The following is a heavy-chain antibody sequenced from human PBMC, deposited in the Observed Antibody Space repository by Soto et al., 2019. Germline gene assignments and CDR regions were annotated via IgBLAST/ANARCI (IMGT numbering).Heavy chain of an antibody. CDR1: GGTFSSYA. J-gene: IGHJ4*02. CDR2: VIPIFGTA. Sequence: QVQLVQSGAEVKKPGSSVKVSCKASGGTFSSYAISWVRQAPGRGLERMGGVIPIFGTANYAQMLQGRVTITADESTSTAYMELSSLSSEDTAVYYCARGNDCYTLFDYWGQGTPVTGSS. CDR3: ARGNDCYTLFDY. V-gene: IGHV1-69*01. D-gene: IGHD2-21*01.